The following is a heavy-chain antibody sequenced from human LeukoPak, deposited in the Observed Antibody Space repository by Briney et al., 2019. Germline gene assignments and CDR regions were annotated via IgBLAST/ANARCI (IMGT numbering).Heavy chain of an antibody. D-gene: IGHD3-9*01. CDR3: ARGQVPYDILTGYPDP. CDR1: GGTFSSYA. CDR2: IIPIFGTA. J-gene: IGHJ5*02. V-gene: IGHV1-69*01. Sequence: SVKVSCKASGGTFSSYAISWVRQAPGQGLEWMGGIIPIFGTANYAQKFQGRVTITADESTSTAYMELSSLRSEDTAVYYCARGQVPYDILTGYPDPWGQGTLVTVSS.